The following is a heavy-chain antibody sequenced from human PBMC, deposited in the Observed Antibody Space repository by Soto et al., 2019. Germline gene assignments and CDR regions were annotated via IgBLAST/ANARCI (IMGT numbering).Heavy chain of an antibody. J-gene: IGHJ1*01. CDR3: AHTPEGASRIRGTGRYFQH. CDR1: GFLLSTSGVG. V-gene: IGHV2-5*02. Sequence: QITLKESGPTLVKPTQTLTLTCTFSGFLLSTSGVGVAWIRQPPGKALKWLSLIYWDDDKRYSPSLKSRLTITTDTSKNQVVLTMTNMDPVDTATYYCAHTPEGASRIRGTGRYFQHWGQGTLVTVSS. D-gene: IGHD3-10*01. CDR2: IYWDDDK.